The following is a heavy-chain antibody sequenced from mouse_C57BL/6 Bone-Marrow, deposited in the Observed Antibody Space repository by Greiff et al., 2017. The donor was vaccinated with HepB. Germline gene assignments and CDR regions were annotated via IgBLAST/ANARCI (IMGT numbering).Heavy chain of an antibody. J-gene: IGHJ3*01. D-gene: IGHD2-2*01. CDR3: ANGYDDWFAY. V-gene: IGHV14-2*01. CDR2: IDPEDGET. Sequence: DVHLVQSGAELVKPGASVKLSCTASGFNIKDYYMHWVKQRTEQGLEWIGRIDPEDGETKYAPKFQGKATITADTSSNPAYLQLRSLTSEDTAVYYCANGYDDWFAYWGQGTLVTVSA. CDR1: GFNIKDYY.